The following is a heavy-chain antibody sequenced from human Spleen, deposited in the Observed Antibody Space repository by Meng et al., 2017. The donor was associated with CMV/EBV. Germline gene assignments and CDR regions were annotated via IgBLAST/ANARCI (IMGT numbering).Heavy chain of an antibody. CDR1: GLTYSDAY. V-gene: IGHV3-11*01. CDR2: ISSSGATI. J-gene: IGHJ6*02. Sequence: GESLKISCTVSGLTYSDAYMNWIRQAPGKGLEWLSSISSSGATITYADSVKGRFTISRDNAQNSLYLQMSGLRVDDTAVYFCARAPRPAGMDVWGQGTTVTVSS. CDR3: ARAPRPAGMDV.